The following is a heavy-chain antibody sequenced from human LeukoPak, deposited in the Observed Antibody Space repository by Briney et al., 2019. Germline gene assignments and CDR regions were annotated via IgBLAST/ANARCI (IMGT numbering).Heavy chain of an antibody. CDR1: GGSISSSSYY. J-gene: IGHJ3*01. V-gene: IGHV4-39*07. CDR2: IYYSGST. Sequence: SETLSLTCTVSGGSISSSSYYWGWIRQPPGKGLEWIGSIYYSGSTYYNPSLKSRVTISVDTSKNQFSLKLSSVTAADTAVYYCARVEAGLLDAFDLWGQGTMVTVSS. D-gene: IGHD2-21*01. CDR3: ARVEAGLLDAFDL.